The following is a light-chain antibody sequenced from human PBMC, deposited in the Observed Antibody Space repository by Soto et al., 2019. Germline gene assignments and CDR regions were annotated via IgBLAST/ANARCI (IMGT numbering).Light chain of an antibody. CDR3: QQYNKWPIT. V-gene: IGKV3-15*01. J-gene: IGKJ5*01. Sequence: EIVMTQSPATLSVSPGERATLSCRASQSVNGGHLAWFQQKPGQAPRLLIYGASTRATGIPARFSGSGSGTEFTLTISSLQSEDFAVYFCQQYNKWPITFGQGTRLESK. CDR2: GAS. CDR1: QSVNGGH.